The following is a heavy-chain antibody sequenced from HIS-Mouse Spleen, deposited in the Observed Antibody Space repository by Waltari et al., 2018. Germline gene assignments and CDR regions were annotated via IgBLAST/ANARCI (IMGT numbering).Heavy chain of an antibody. CDR3: ARIQAGKLELPFDY. D-gene: IGHD1-7*01. CDR2: SDWDDDK. CDR1: GFSLSTSGMC. J-gene: IGHJ4*02. V-gene: IGHV2-70*15. Sequence: QVTLRESGPALVKPTQTLPLTCTFSGFSLSTSGMCVSWIRQPPGTALEWLARSDWDDDKYYSTSLKTRLTISKDTSKNQVVLTMTNMDPVDTATYYCARIQAGKLELPFDYWGQGTLVTVSS.